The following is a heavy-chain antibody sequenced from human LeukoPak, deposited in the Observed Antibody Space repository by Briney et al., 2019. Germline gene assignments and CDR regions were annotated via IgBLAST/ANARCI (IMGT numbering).Heavy chain of an antibody. Sequence: PGGSLRLSCAASEFTFSSYAMSWVRQAPGKGLEWVSVISGSGGSTYYADSVKGRFTISRDNSKNTLYLQMNSLRAEDTAVYYCAKGRGDSSAYHFDYWGQGTLVTVSS. CDR1: EFTFSSYA. CDR2: ISGSGGST. D-gene: IGHD3-22*01. J-gene: IGHJ4*02. CDR3: AKGRGDSSAYHFDY. V-gene: IGHV3-23*01.